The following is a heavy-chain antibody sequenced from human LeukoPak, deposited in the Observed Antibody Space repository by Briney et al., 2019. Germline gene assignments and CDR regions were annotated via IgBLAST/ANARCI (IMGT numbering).Heavy chain of an antibody. Sequence: GGSLRLSCAASGFTFSSYAMHWVRQAPGKGLEWVAVISYDGSNKYYADSVKGRFTISRDNSKNTLYLQMNSLRAEDTAVYYCAREESSGSYYDLITDYWGQGTLVTVSS. J-gene: IGHJ4*02. CDR2: ISYDGSNK. CDR3: AREESSGSYYDLITDY. V-gene: IGHV3-30-3*01. D-gene: IGHD1-26*01. CDR1: GFTFSSYA.